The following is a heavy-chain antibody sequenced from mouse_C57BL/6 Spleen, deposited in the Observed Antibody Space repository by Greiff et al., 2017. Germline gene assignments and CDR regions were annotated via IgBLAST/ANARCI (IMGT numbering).Heavy chain of an antibody. V-gene: IGHV3-6*01. D-gene: IGHD2-5*01. CDR3: ARGDSNYFYWYFDV. CDR1: GYSITSGYY. Sequence: EVQLVESGPGLVKPSQSLSLTCSVTGYSITSGYYWNWIRQFPGNKLEWMGYISYDGSNNYNPSLKNRNSITRDTAKNQFFLKLNSVTTEDTATDYCARGDSNYFYWYFDVWGTGTTVTVSS. J-gene: IGHJ1*03. CDR2: ISYDGSN.